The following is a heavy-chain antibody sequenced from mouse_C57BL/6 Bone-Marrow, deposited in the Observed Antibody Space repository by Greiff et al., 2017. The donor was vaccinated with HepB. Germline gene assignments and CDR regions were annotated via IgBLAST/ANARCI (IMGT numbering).Heavy chain of an antibody. J-gene: IGHJ1*03. CDR2: IYPGSGNT. D-gene: IGHD2-1*01. CDR3: ARREGYGNYGGYWYFDV. CDR1: GYTFTDYY. V-gene: IGHV1-84*01. Sequence: VQLQQSGPELVKPGASVKISCKASGYTFTDYYINWVKQRPGQGLEWIGWIYPGSGNTKYNEKFKGKAKLTVDTSSSTAYMQLSSLTSEDSAVYFCARREGYGNYGGYWYFDVWGTGTTVTVSS.